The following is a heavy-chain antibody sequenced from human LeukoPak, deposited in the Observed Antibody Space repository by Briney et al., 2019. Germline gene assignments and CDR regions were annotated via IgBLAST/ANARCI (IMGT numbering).Heavy chain of an antibody. Sequence: PGGSLRLSCAASGFTFSSYGMHWVRQAPGKRLEWVAVIWYDGSNKYYADSVKGRFTISRDNSKNTLYLQMSSLRAEDTAVYYCARAGIAAENAFDIWGQGTMVTVSS. J-gene: IGHJ3*02. CDR1: GFTFSSYG. D-gene: IGHD6-25*01. CDR2: IWYDGSNK. CDR3: ARAGIAAENAFDI. V-gene: IGHV3-33*01.